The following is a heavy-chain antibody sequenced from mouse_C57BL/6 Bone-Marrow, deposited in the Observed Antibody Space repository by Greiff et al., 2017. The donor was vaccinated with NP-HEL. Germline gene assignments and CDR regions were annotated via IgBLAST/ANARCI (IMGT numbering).Heavy chain of an antibody. CDR1: GFTFSSYA. Sequence: EVKLMESGGGLVKPGGSLKLSCAASGFTFSSYAMSWVRQTPEKRLEWVATISDGGSYTYYPDNVKGRFTFSRDNAKNNLYLQMSHLKSEDTAMYYCAREPPYYAMDYWGQGTSVTVSS. V-gene: IGHV5-4*01. CDR2: ISDGGSYT. J-gene: IGHJ4*01. CDR3: AREPPYYAMDY.